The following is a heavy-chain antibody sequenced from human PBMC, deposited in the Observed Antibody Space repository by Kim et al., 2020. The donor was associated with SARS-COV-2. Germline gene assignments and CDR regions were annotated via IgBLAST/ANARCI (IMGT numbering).Heavy chain of an antibody. D-gene: IGHD2-2*01. V-gene: IGHV3-23*01. CDR3: AKDPIGCSSTSCYSEPDY. Sequence: KGRLTISRDNSKNTLYLQMNSLRAEDTAVYYCAKDPIGCSSTSCYSEPDYWGQGTLVTVSS. J-gene: IGHJ4*02.